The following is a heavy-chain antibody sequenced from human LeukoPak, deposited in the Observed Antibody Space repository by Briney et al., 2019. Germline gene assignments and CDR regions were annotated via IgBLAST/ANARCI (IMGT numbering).Heavy chain of an antibody. CDR3: AKDLMGQWLSPYYYGMDV. CDR2: ISSSSSYI. J-gene: IGHJ6*02. Sequence: PGGSLRLSCAASGFTFSSYSMNWVRQAPGKGLEWVSSISSSSSYIYYADSVKGRFTISRDNAKNSLYLQMNSLRAEDTAVYYCAKDLMGQWLSPYYYGMDVWGQGTTVTVSS. V-gene: IGHV3-21*01. D-gene: IGHD6-19*01. CDR1: GFTFSSYS.